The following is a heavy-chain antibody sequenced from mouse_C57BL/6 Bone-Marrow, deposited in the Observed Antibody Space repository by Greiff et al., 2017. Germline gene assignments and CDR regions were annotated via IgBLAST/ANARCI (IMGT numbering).Heavy chain of an antibody. J-gene: IGHJ4*01. Sequence: DVQLVESGAGLVQPGASLSLSCAASGSTFTDSYMSWVRQPPGKALEWLGFISNKANGYTTESSVSVKGQFTISRDNSQSILYLQMHALRAEDSATYYCARYAGSSQYYYAMDGWGQGASVTVAS. CDR1: GSTFTDSY. D-gene: IGHD1-1*01. CDR3: ARYAGSSQYYYAMDG. CDR2: ISNKANGYTT. V-gene: IGHV7-3*01.